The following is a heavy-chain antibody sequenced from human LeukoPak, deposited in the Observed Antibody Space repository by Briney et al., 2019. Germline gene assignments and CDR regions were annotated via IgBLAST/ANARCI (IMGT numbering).Heavy chain of an antibody. CDR3: TKDPNWDRGY. CDR2: IGTSAGST. Sequence: GESLRLSCATSGFTFSSYTMTWVRRAPGKGLEYVSGIGTSAGSTIYADSVKGRFTISRDNSKNTVYLQMDSLRVEDTAVYYCTKDPNWDRGYWGQGTLVTVSS. J-gene: IGHJ4*02. D-gene: IGHD3-10*01. V-gene: IGHV3-23*01. CDR1: GFTFSSYT.